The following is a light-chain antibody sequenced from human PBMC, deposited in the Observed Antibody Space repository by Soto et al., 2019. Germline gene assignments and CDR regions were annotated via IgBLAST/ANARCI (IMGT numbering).Light chain of an antibody. V-gene: IGKV1-5*01. CDR3: QQYNSYHVT. CDR1: QSISSW. Sequence: DIQMTQSPSTLSASVGDIVTITCRASQSISSWLAWYQQKPGKAPKLLIYDASSLESGVPSRFSGSGSGTEFTLTISSLQPDDFATYYCQQYNSYHVTFGGGTKVEIK. J-gene: IGKJ4*01. CDR2: DAS.